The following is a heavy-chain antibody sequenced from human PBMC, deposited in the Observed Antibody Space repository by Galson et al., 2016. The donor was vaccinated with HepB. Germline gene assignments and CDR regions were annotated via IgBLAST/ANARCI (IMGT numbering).Heavy chain of an antibody. D-gene: IGHD3-22*01. V-gene: IGHV3-23*01. Sequence: SLRLSCAASGFTLSSYAMSWVRQAPGEGLEWISGISGSGGSTFYADSVKGRFTISRDKSKNTLYLQMNSLRAEDTAVYHCAKSPWYDSRGFSYFDYWGQGTLVTASS. CDR1: GFTLSSYA. CDR3: AKSPWYDSRGFSYFDY. J-gene: IGHJ4*02. CDR2: ISGSGGST.